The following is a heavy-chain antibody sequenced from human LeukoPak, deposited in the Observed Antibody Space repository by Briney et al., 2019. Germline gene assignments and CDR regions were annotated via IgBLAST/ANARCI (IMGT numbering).Heavy chain of an antibody. D-gene: IGHD3-22*01. V-gene: IGHV1-69*04. Sequence: SVKVSCKASGGTFSSYAISWVRQAPGQGLEWMGRIIPILGIANYAQKSQGRVTITADKSTSTAYMELSSLRSEDTAVYYCARDLYVYYDSSGYCHYWGQGTLVTVSS. CDR3: ARDLYVYYDSSGYCHY. CDR2: IIPILGIA. J-gene: IGHJ4*02. CDR1: GGTFSSYA.